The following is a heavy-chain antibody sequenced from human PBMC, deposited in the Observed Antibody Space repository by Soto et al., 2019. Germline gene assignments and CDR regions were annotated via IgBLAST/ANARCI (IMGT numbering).Heavy chain of an antibody. CDR1: GYTFTSYD. D-gene: IGHD2-2*02. CDR2: MNPNSGNT. CDR3: ARGRDGHCSSTSCYIWFDP. V-gene: IGHV1-8*01. Sequence: ASVKVSCKASGYTFTSYDINWVRQATGQGLEWMGWMNPNSGNTGYAQKFQGRVTMTRNTSISTAYMELSSLRSEDTAVYYCARGRDGHCSSTSCYIWFDPWGQGTLVTVSS. J-gene: IGHJ5*02.